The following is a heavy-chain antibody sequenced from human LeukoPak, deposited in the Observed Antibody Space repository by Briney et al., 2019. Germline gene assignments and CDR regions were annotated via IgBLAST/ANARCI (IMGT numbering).Heavy chain of an antibody. D-gene: IGHD3-10*01. CDR3: ATRGEYFQH. CDR1: GFTFSTYS. V-gene: IGHV3-48*04. J-gene: IGHJ1*01. Sequence: GGSLRLSCAASGFTFSTYSMNWVRQAPGKGLEWVSYISITSTTIYYADSVKGRFTISRDNAKNSLYLQMNGLRAEDTAVYYCATRGEYFQHWGQGTLVTVSS. CDR2: ISITSTTI.